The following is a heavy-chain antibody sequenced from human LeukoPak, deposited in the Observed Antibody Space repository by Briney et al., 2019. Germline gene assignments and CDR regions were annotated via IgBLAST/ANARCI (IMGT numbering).Heavy chain of an antibody. J-gene: IGHJ4*02. CDR3: ARLYYYDSSGYYYVFDY. CDR2: IYPGDSDT. CDR1: GYSFTSYW. V-gene: IGHV5-51*01. Sequence: GESLKISCKGSGYSFTSYWIGWVRQMPGKGLGWMGIIYPGDSDTRYSPSFQGQVTISADKSISTAYLQWSSLKASDTAMYYCARLYYYDSSGYYYVFDYWGQGTLVTVSS. D-gene: IGHD3-22*01.